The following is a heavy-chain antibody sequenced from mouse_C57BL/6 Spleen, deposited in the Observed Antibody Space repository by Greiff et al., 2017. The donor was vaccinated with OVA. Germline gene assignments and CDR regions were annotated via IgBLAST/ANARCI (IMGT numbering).Heavy chain of an antibody. CDR2: IHPNSGST. CDR3: ARGYGSSFYFDY. V-gene: IGHV1-64*01. D-gene: IGHD1-1*01. J-gene: IGHJ2*01. Sequence: QVQLKQSGAELVKPGASVKLSCKASGYTFTSYWMHWVKQRPGQGLEWIGMIHPNSGSTNYNEKFKSKATLTVDKSSSTAYMQLSSLTSEDSAVYYCARGYGSSFYFDYWGQGTTLTVSS. CDR1: GYTFTSYW.